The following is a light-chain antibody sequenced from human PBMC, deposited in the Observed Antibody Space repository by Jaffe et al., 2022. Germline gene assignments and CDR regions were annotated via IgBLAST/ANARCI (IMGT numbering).Light chain of an antibody. CDR2: AAS. CDR3: QQSYNTPRT. V-gene: IGKV1-39*01. Sequence: DIQMTQSPSSLSASVGDRVTITCRASQPISSYLTWYQQKPGKAPSVLISAASTLQSGVPSRFSASRSGTDFTLTISNLQPEDFATYYCQQSYNTPRTFGQGTRVEI. CDR1: QPISSY. J-gene: IGKJ1*01.